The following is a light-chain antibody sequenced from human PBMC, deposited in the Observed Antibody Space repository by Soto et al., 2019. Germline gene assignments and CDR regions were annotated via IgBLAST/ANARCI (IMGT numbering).Light chain of an antibody. V-gene: IGKV3-20*01. J-gene: IGKJ1*01. CDR2: GAS. CDR1: QSVSSSS. CDR3: QQDGSSPART. Sequence: EIGLTQSPGTLSLSPGERATLSCRASQSVSSSSLAWYQQKPGQAPRLLIYGASSRATGIPDRFSGSGSGTDCTLTISRLEREDFAVYYCQQDGSSPARTFGQGTKVEIK.